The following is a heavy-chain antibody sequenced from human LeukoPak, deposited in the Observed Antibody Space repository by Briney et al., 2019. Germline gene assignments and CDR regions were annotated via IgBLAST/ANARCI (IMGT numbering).Heavy chain of an antibody. CDR1: GGSISSGDYY. J-gene: IGHJ4*02. Sequence: LSLTCTVSGGSISSGDYYWSWVRQAPGKGLEWVSAISGSGGSTYYADSVKGRFTISRDNSKNTLYLQMNSLRAEDTAVYYCAKDYGIAAAGTYYWGQGTLVTVSS. D-gene: IGHD6-13*01. V-gene: IGHV3-23*01. CDR3: AKDYGIAAAGTYY. CDR2: ISGSGGST.